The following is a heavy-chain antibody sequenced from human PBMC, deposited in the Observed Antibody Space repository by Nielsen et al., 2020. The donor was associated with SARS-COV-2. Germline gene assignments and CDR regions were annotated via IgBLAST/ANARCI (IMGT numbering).Heavy chain of an antibody. J-gene: IGHJ6*03. CDR3: AREYDTITRTGMDV. D-gene: IGHD3-9*01. CDR2: INPNSGGT. CDR1: GYTFTGYY. Sequence: ASVQVSCKASGYTFTGYYMHWVRQAPGQGLEWMGRINPNSGGTNYAQKFQGRVTMTRDTSISTAYMELSRLRSDDTAVYYCAREYDTITRTGMDVWGKGTTVTVSS. V-gene: IGHV1-2*06.